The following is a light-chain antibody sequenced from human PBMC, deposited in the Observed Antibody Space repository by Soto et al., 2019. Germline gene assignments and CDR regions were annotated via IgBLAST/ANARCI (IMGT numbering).Light chain of an antibody. CDR2: SAS. CDR3: MQARQTPFT. CDR1: QSLLYIDGYNY. Sequence: DIVMTQSPVSLAVTPGEPASISCTSSQSLLYIDGYNYLDWYLQKPGHPPQLLIYSASNRASGVPDRFSGSGSGTDFTLKISRVEAEDVGVYFCMQARQTPFTFGPGTKVDIK. J-gene: IGKJ3*01. V-gene: IGKV2-28*01.